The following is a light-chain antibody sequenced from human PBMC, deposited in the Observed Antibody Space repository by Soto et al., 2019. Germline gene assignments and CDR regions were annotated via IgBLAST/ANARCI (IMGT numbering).Light chain of an antibody. CDR1: SSDVGGYNY. Sequence: QSVLTQPRSVSGSPGQSVTISCTGTSSDVGGYNYVSWYQQHPGKAPKLMIYDVSKRPSGVPDRFSGSKSGNTASVTISGLQAEDEADYYCCSYAGSYTPNWVFGGGTKLTVL. CDR3: CSYAGSYTPNWV. V-gene: IGLV2-11*01. CDR2: DVS. J-gene: IGLJ3*02.